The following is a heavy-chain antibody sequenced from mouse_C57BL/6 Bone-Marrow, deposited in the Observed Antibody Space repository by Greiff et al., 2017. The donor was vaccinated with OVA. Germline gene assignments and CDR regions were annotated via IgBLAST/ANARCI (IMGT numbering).Heavy chain of an antibody. V-gene: IGHV7-1*01. J-gene: IGHJ1*03. Sequence: EVQVVESGGGLVQSGRSLRLSCATSGFTFSDFYMEWVRQAPGKGLEWIAASRNKANDYTTEYSASVKGRFIVSRDTSQSILYLQMNALRAEDTAIYYCARDAEYYYWYFDVWGTGTTVTVSS. CDR2: SRNKANDYTT. CDR3: ARDAEYYYWYFDV. D-gene: IGHD1-1*01. CDR1: GFTFSDFY.